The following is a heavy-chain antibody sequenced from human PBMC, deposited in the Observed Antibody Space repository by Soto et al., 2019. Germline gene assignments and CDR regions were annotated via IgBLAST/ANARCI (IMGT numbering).Heavy chain of an antibody. CDR3: AMTVIAPSPYLDH. V-gene: IGHV4-4*07. D-gene: IGHD4-17*01. J-gene: IGHJ4*02. CDR2: SYTTGAT. CDR1: GDSISRKY. Sequence: QVQLQESGPGLVKPSETLSLTCSVSGDSISRKYWSWLRQPAGGGLEWSGRSYTTGATKYNSSLKSRVSMSVDTTKNQSSLRLTSVTAANTAVYFCAMTVIAPSPYLDHWGQGLLVTVSS.